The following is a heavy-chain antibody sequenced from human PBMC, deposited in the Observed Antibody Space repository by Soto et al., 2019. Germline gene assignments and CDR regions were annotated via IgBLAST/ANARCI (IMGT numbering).Heavy chain of an antibody. CDR3: ARDVRRSVIGGYYYYGMDV. CDR2: IYYSGST. CDR1: GGSISSGGYY. Sequence: QVQLQESGPGLVKPSQTLSLTCTVSGGSISSGGYYWSWIRQHPGKGLEWIGYIYYSGSTYYNPSLKSRVTISVDTSKNQFPLKLSSVTAADTAVYYCARDVRRSVIGGYYYYGMDVWGQGTTVTVSS. J-gene: IGHJ6*02. V-gene: IGHV4-31*03. D-gene: IGHD2-15*01.